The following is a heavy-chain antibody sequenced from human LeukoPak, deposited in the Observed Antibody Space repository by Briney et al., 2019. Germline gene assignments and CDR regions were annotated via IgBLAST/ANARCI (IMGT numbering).Heavy chain of an antibody. CDR3: AKDRGYYDSSGYYPPGAFEI. CDR1: GFIIISYR. J-gene: IGHJ3*02. Sequence: GGSLRLSCAASGFIIISYRMSWVRQAPGKGLEWVSAISGSGGSTYYADSVKGRFTISRDNSKNTLYLQMNSLRAEDTAVYYCAKDRGYYDSSGYYPPGAFEIWGQGTMVTVSS. D-gene: IGHD3-22*01. V-gene: IGHV3-23*01. CDR2: ISGSGGST.